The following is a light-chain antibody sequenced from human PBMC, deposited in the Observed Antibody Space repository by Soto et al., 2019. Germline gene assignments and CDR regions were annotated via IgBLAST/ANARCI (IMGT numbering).Light chain of an antibody. J-gene: IGLJ3*02. CDR2: DVS. V-gene: IGLV2-14*01. Sequence: QSVLTQPASVSGSPGQSITISCTGTSSDVGGYNYVSWYQQHPGKAPKLMIHDVSNRPSGVSNRFSGSKSGNTASLTISGLQAEDEADYYCSSYTSSSTLWVFGGGTQLTVL. CDR3: SSYTSSSTLWV. CDR1: SSDVGGYNY.